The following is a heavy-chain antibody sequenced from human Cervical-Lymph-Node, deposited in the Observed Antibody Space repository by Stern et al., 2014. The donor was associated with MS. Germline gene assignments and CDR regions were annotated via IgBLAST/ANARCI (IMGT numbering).Heavy chain of an antibody. CDR1: GYSFSNFW. CDR2: IYPEDSDT. J-gene: IGHJ3*02. CDR3: VRRRDSDSYDTFDI. Sequence: VQLVESGAEVKKPGESLKISCKTSGYSFSNFWIGWVRQKPGKGLEWMGIIYPEDSDTTYSPSFQGHVTISADESISTAYLQWRSLEASDTAMYYCVRRRDSDSYDTFDIWGQGTMLIVSS. D-gene: IGHD3-22*01. V-gene: IGHV5-51*01.